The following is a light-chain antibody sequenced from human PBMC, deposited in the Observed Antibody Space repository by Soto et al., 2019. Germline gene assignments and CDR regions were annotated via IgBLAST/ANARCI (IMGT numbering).Light chain of an antibody. Sequence: EIVLTQSPGTLSLSPGERATLSCRASQSVSSSYLAWYQQKPGQAPRLLIYGASSRATGIPDRFSGSGSGTVFTLTISRLEPEDFAVYYCQQYGSSPPCTFGQGTKLEIK. CDR3: QQYGSSPPCT. J-gene: IGKJ2*02. CDR2: GAS. CDR1: QSVSSSY. V-gene: IGKV3-20*01.